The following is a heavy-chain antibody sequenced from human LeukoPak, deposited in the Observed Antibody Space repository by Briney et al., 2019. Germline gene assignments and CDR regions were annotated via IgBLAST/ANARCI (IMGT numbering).Heavy chain of an antibody. CDR3: AKDDRWLQFCC. Sequence: PGGSLRLSCAASGFTFSSYWMSWVRQAPGKGLEWVANIKQDGSEKYYVDSMKGRFTISRDNAKNSLYLQMNSLRAEDTAVYYCAKDDRWLQFCCWGQGTLVTVSA. CDR1: GFTFSSYW. D-gene: IGHD5-24*01. J-gene: IGHJ4*02. CDR2: IKQDGSEK. V-gene: IGHV3-7*03.